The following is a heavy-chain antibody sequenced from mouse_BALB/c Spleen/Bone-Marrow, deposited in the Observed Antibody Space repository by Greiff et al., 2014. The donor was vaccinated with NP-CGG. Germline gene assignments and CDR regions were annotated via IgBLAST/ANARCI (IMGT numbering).Heavy chain of an antibody. Sequence: EVQLQQSGAELVKPGASVKLSCTASGFNIKDTYIYWVKQRPEQGLEWVGRIDPANGNTKYDPKFQGKATIAADTSSNTAYLQRSSLTSEDTAVYYCSRGYYDYLFALDYWGHGTSVTVSS. D-gene: IGHD5-5*01. CDR1: GFNIKDTY. CDR3: SRGYYDYLFALDY. J-gene: IGHJ4*01. CDR2: IDPANGNT. V-gene: IGHV14-3*02.